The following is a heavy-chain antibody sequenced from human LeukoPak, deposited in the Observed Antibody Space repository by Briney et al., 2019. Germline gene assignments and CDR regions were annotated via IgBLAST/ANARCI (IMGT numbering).Heavy chain of an antibody. CDR3: ARDKSYGDSSDY. V-gene: IGHV3-7*01. CDR1: GFTLSNYW. CDR2: INQAGSEK. J-gene: IGHJ4*02. Sequence: PGGSLRLSCAASGFTLSNYWMSWVRQAPGKGLEWVANINQAGSEKYYVGSVKGRFTISRDNARNSLYLQMNSLRAEDTAVYYCARDKSYGDSSDYWGQGTLVTVSS. D-gene: IGHD4-17*01.